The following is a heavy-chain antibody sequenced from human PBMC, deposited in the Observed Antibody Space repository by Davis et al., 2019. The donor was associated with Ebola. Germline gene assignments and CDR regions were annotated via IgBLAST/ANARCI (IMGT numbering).Heavy chain of an antibody. J-gene: IGHJ2*01. CDR1: GASISSGGYS. Sequence: PSETLSLTCAVSGASISSGGYSWSWTRQPPGKGLEWIGYIYHSGSTYYNPSLKSRVTISVDRSKNQFSLKLSSVTAADTAVYYCARVYSSPSSSWYFDLWGRGTLVTVSS. CDR3: ARVYSSPSSSWYFDL. V-gene: IGHV4-30-2*01. CDR2: IYHSGST. D-gene: IGHD6-6*01.